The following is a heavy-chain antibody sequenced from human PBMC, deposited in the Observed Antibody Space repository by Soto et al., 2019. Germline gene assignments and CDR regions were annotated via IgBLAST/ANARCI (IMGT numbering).Heavy chain of an antibody. CDR3: AKTRYSGWAPDY. D-gene: IGHD6-19*01. CDR2: ISYDGSNK. CDR1: GFTFSSYG. Sequence: QVQLVESGGDVVQPGRSLRLSCAASGFTFSSYGMHWVRQAPGKGLEWVAVISYDGSNKYYADSVKGRFTISRDNSKNTLYLQMNSLRAEDTAVYYCAKTRYSGWAPDYWGQGTLVTVSS. J-gene: IGHJ4*02. V-gene: IGHV3-30*18.